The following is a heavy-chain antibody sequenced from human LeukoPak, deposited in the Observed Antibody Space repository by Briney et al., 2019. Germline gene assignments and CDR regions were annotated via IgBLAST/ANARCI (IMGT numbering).Heavy chain of an antibody. J-gene: IGHJ4*02. Sequence: GGSLRLSCAASGFTFSDYYMSWIRQAPGKGLERVSYISSSGSTIYYADSVKGRFTISRDNAKNSLYLQMSSLRAEDTAVYYCVSGVAVAGYYFDYWGQGTLVTVSS. D-gene: IGHD6-19*01. CDR3: VSGVAVAGYYFDY. CDR2: ISSSGSTI. CDR1: GFTFSDYY. V-gene: IGHV3-11*01.